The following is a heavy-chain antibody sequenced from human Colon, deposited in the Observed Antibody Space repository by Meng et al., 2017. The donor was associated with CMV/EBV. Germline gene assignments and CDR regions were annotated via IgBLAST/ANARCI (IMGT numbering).Heavy chain of an antibody. J-gene: IGHJ3*02. D-gene: IGHD2-2*01. Sequence: GESLKISCAASGFTFRSYAMSWVRQAPGKGLEWVSVIDSGGYTTNYADSVKGRFTISREDSRNTLYLEMNSLRVEDTAIYYCAKDLYEAVVALDAFDIWGQGTMVTVSS. CDR1: GFTFRSYA. CDR2: IDSGGYTT. V-gene: IGHV3-23*03. CDR3: AKDLYEAVVALDAFDI.